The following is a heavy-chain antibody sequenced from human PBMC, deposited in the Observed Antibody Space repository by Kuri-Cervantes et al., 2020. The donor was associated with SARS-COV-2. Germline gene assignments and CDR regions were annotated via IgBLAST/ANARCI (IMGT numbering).Heavy chain of an antibody. CDR3: ARVPKIGHCSSTSCSGHAFDI. CDR1: GYTFTGYY. V-gene: IGHV1-2*02. J-gene: IGHJ3*02. D-gene: IGHD2-2*01. CDR2: INPNSGGT. Sequence: ASVKVSCKASGYTFTGYYMHWVRQAPGQGLEWMGWINPNSGGTNYAQKFQGRVTMTRDTSISTAYMELSRLRSDDTAVYNCARVPKIGHCSSTSCSGHAFDIWGQGTMVTVSS.